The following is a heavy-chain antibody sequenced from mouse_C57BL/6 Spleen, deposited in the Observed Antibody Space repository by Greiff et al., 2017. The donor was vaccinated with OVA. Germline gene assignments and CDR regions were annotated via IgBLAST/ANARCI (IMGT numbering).Heavy chain of an antibody. CDR2: ISYDGSN. Sequence: EVQLQQSGPGLVKPSQSLSLTCSVTGYSITSGYYWNWIRQFPGNKLEWMGYISYDGSNNYNPSLKNRISITRDTSKNQFFLKLNSVTTEATATYYCARKGYYAMDYWGQGTSVTVSS. V-gene: IGHV3-6*01. J-gene: IGHJ4*01. CDR3: ARKGYYAMDY. CDR1: GYSITSGYY.